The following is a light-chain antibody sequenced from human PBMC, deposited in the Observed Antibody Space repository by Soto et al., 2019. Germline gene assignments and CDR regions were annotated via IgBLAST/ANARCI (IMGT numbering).Light chain of an antibody. V-gene: IGKV1-39*01. CDR1: RNISTF. Sequence: DIQMTQSPTSLSASVGDRVTITCRASRNISTFLNWYQQEPGKAPKLLIYAASSLLGGVPSRFSGSGSVTAFTLYITSLNPEDLTSYYCQQSDSTWSAFGQGTKLELK. CDR2: AAS. J-gene: IGKJ2*01. CDR3: QQSDSTWSA.